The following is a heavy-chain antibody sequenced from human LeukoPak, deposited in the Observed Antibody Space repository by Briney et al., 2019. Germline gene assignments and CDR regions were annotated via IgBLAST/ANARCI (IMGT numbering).Heavy chain of an antibody. CDR1: GGSISSGGYY. CDR3: ARLNRYYDILTGWDYYFDY. D-gene: IGHD3-9*01. CDR2: IYYRGST. Sequence: SETLSLTCTVSGGSISSGGYYWSWIRQHPGKGLEWIGYIYYRGSTYYNPSLKSRVTISVDTSKNQFSLKLSSVTAADTAVYYCARLNRYYDILTGWDYYFDYWGQGTLVTVSS. J-gene: IGHJ4*02. V-gene: IGHV4-31*03.